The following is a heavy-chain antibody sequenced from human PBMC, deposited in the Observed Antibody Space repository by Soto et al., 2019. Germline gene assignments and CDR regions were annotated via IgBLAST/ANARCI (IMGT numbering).Heavy chain of an antibody. J-gene: IGHJ4*02. CDR1: GFTFSSYA. D-gene: IGHD4-17*01. CDR2: ISYDGSNK. CDR3: AINTVTTQYYFDY. Sequence: QVQLVESGGGVVQPGRSLRLSCAASGFTFSSYAMHWVRQAPGNGLEWVAVISYDGSNKYYADSVKGRFTISRDNSKNTLYLQMNSLRAEDTAEYYCAINTVTTQYYFDYWGQGTLVTVSS. V-gene: IGHV3-30-3*01.